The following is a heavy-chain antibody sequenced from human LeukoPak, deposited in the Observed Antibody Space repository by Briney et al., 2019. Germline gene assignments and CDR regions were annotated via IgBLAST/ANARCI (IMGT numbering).Heavy chain of an antibody. CDR2: VSAYNGNT. J-gene: IGHJ6*03. CDR3: ARGRGRGRSRAEIGYVAGYYMDV. CDR1: GYTLTSYG. Sequence: ASVKASCKASGYTLTSYGISWVRQAPGQGPEWMGWVSAYNGNTDYAQKLQGRVTMTTDTSTSTAYMELRSLRSDDTAVYYCARGRGRGRSRAEIGYVAGYYMDVWGKGTTVTVSS. V-gene: IGHV1-18*01. D-gene: IGHD2-15*01.